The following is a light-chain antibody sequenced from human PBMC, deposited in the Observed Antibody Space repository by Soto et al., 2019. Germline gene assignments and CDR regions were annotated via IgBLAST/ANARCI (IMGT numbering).Light chain of an antibody. CDR3: QQYGA. V-gene: IGKV1-5*03. CDR1: ASISSW. CDR2: KSS. Sequence: DIHMTQSPSTLSASVGDRVTITCRASASISSWLAWYQQQPGKAPKLLIYKSSILENGVPSRFSGGGSGTEFTLTISSLQPDDFATYYCQQYGAFGQGTKVDI. J-gene: IGKJ1*01.